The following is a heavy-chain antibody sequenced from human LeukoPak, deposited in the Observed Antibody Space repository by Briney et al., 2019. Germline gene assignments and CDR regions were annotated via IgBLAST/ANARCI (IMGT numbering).Heavy chain of an antibody. CDR1: GFTFSDYY. CDR3: ARREAAGRCFDY. D-gene: IGHD6-13*01. Sequence: GGSLRLSCAVSGFTFSDYYMSWIRQAPGKGLEWVSYISSGGSTVSHADSVKGRFTISRDNAENSLYLQMNSLRAEDTAAYYCARREAAGRCFDYWGQGTLVTVSS. V-gene: IGHV3-11*01. J-gene: IGHJ4*02. CDR2: ISSGGSTV.